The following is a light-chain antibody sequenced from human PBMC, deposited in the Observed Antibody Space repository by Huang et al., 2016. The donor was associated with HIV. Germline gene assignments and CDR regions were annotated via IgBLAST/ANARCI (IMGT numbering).Light chain of an antibody. CDR2: ATS. V-gene: IGKV1-39*01. CDR1: HTISSY. Sequence: DIQMTQSPSFLSASIGDRVTITCRASHTISSYLNWYQQKPGRAPKLLIYATSFLQSGVPSRFSGSVSGTDFTLTIGSLQPEDFATYYCQQSYSSPRTFGPGTKVDIK. J-gene: IGKJ3*01. CDR3: QQSYSSPRT.